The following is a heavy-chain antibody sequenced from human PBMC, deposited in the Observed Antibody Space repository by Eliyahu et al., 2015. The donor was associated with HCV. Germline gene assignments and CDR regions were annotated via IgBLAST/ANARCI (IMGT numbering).Heavy chain of an antibody. CDR1: GFTXXKAW. CDR2: IKSXTXGGTT. V-gene: IGHV3-15*01. J-gene: IGHJ6*01. CDR3: TTGAPGGFDYYLDV. Sequence: EVQLVESGGGLVKPGGSXRLSCAASGFTXXKAWMSWVXQDPGKGLEWIGXIKSXTXGGTTDYAAPVKGRFTISRDDSKSTLYLQMNSLKTEDTAVYYCTTGAPGGFDYYLDVWGPRDHGHRLL. D-gene: IGHD2-21*02.